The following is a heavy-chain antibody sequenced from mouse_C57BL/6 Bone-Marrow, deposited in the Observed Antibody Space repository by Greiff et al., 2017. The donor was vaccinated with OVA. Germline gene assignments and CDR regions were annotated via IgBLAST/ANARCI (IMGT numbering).Heavy chain of an antibody. D-gene: IGHD2-2*01. CDR3: ARLVTTRDWYFDV. CDR2: IYPRSGNT. CDR1: GYTFTSYG. J-gene: IGHJ1*03. V-gene: IGHV1-81*01. Sequence: VKLVESGAELARPGASVKLSCKASGYTFTSYGISWVKQRTGQGLEWIGEIYPRSGNTYYNEKFKGKATLTADKSSSTAYMELRSLTSEDSAVYFCARLVTTRDWYFDVWGTGTTVTVSS.